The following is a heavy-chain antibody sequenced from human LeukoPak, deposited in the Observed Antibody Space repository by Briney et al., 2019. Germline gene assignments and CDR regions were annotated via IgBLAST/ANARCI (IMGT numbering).Heavy chain of an antibody. CDR1: GYTFTSYG. D-gene: IGHD5-12*01. Sequence: VASVKVSCKTSGYTFTSYGISWVRQAPGQGLEWMGWISAYNGNTNYAQKLQGRVTLTTDTSTSTANMELRSLGSDDTAVYYCVRDWGAYIVPTYFDYWGQGTLVTVSS. V-gene: IGHV1-18*01. J-gene: IGHJ4*02. CDR2: ISAYNGNT. CDR3: VRDWGAYIVPTYFDY.